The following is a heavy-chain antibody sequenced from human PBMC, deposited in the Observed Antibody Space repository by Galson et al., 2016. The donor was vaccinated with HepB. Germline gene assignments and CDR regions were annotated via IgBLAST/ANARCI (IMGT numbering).Heavy chain of an antibody. CDR3: ARVDTIFGVVIRRSLNYFDY. V-gene: IGHV3-33*01. J-gene: IGHJ4*02. D-gene: IGHD3-3*01. CDR1: GFTFSYYG. Sequence: SLRLSCAASGFTFSYYGMHWVRQAPGKGLEWVAVIWYDERDKFYADSVKGRFTISRDNSKNTLYLQMNSLSAEDTAVYYCARVDTIFGVVIRRSLNYFDYWGQGTLVTVSS. CDR2: IWYDERDK.